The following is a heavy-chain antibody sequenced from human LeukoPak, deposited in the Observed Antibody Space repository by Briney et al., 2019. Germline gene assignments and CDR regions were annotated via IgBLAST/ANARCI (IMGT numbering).Heavy chain of an antibody. J-gene: IGHJ4*02. CDR3: AKDRNSGSYSFFDY. Sequence: GGSLRLSCAASGFTFSSYAMSWVRQAPGKGLEWVSAISASGGSTYYADSVKGRFTISRDNFKNTLYLQMNSLRAEDTAVYYCAKDRNSGSYSFFDYWGQGTLVTVSS. V-gene: IGHV3-23*01. CDR1: GFTFSSYA. D-gene: IGHD1-26*01. CDR2: ISASGGST.